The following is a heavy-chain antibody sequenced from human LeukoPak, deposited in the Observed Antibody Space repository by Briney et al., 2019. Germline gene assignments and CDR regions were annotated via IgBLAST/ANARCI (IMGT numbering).Heavy chain of an antibody. Sequence: ASVKVSCKASGGTFSSYAISWVRQAPGQGLEWMGGIIPIFGTANYAQKLQGRVTITADESTSTAYMELSSLRSEDTAVYYCARLHSSGWDPIDYWGQGTLVTVSS. CDR2: IIPIFGTA. CDR3: ARLHSSGWDPIDY. D-gene: IGHD6-19*01. J-gene: IGHJ4*02. V-gene: IGHV1-69*13. CDR1: GGTFSSYA.